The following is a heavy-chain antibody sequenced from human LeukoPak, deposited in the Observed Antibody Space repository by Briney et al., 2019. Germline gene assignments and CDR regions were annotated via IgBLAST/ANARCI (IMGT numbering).Heavy chain of an antibody. CDR3: ARGDYSNYVRGTWFDP. V-gene: IGHV4-30-4*01. CDR2: SYYRGSG. CDR1: GGFINSGDYY. D-gene: IGHD4-11*01. J-gene: IGHJ5*02. Sequence: SQTLSLTCTVSGGFINSGDYYWSWVRQPPGKGLEWIGYSYYRGSGDYHPSLRSRVTISVDTSKNQFSLTLTSVTAADTAVYYCARGDYSNYVRGTWFDPWGQGTLVTASS.